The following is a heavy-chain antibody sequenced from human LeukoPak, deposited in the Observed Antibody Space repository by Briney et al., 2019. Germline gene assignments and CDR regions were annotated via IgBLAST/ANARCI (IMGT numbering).Heavy chain of an antibody. D-gene: IGHD3-3*01. V-gene: IGHV1-46*01. CDR3: AGERSGTCYFDY. CDR2: ITPSTGST. Sequence: ASVKVSCKASGYXFTSYHMHWVRQAPGQGLKWMGIITPSTGSTSYAQKFQGRVTMTRDTSTSTAYMELSSLRSEDTAVYYCAGERSGTCYFDYWGQGTLVTVYS. CDR1: GYXFTSYH. J-gene: IGHJ4*02.